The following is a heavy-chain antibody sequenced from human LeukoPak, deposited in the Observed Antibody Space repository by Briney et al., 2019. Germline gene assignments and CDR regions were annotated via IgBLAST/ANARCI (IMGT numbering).Heavy chain of an antibody. CDR3: ARNHTHEGYGYYFDY. J-gene: IGHJ4*02. CDR2: IYYSGST. V-gene: IGHV4-39*01. Sequence: SETLSLTCTVSGGSISSSIYYWGWIRQPPGKGLEWIGSIYYSGSTHYNPSLESRVIISVDTSKNQFSLTLSSVTAADTAVYYCARNHTHEGYGYYFDYWGQGTLITVSS. D-gene: IGHD5-18*01. CDR1: GGSISSSIYY.